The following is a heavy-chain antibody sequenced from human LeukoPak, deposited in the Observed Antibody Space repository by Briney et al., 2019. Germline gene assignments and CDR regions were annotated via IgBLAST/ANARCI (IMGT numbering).Heavy chain of an antibody. J-gene: IGHJ4*02. V-gene: IGHV3-7*01. CDR2: IKQDGSEK. D-gene: IGHD6-13*01. Sequence: PGGSLRLSCAASGFTFSNAWMSWVRQAPGKGLEWVANIKQDGSEKYYVDSVKGRFTISRDNAKNSLYLQMNSLRAEDTAVYYCARATYSSSSHSDYWGQGTLVTVSS. CDR3: ARATYSSSSHSDY. CDR1: GFTFSNAW.